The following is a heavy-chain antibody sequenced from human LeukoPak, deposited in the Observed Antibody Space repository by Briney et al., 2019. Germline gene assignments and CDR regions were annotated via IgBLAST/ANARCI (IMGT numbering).Heavy chain of an antibody. J-gene: IGHJ5*02. CDR3: AKGYSNGYGA. D-gene: IGHD6-19*01. CDR1: GFTFSSYD. V-gene: IGHV3-23*01. Sequence: GGSLRLSCAASGFTFSSYDMSWVRQAPGKGLEWVSFIRSDGGSTLYADSVKGRFTISRDNSKNTLYAEMTSLRAEDTAVYYCAKGYSNGYGAWGQGTLVTVSS. CDR2: IRSDGGST.